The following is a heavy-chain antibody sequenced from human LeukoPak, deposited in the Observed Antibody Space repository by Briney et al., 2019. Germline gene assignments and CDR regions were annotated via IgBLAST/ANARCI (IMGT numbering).Heavy chain of an antibody. Sequence: ASAKVSCKASGYTFTSYGISWVRQAPGQGLEWMGWISAYNGNTNYAQKLQGRVTMTTDTSTSTAYMELRSLRSDDTAVYYCARSPVSSSWNPYYFDYWGQGTLVTVSS. CDR3: ARSPVSSSWNPYYFDY. CDR2: ISAYNGNT. CDR1: GYTFTSYG. V-gene: IGHV1-18*01. J-gene: IGHJ4*02. D-gene: IGHD6-13*01.